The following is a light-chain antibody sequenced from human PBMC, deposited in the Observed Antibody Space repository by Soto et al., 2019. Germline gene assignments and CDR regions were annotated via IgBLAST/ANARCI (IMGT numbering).Light chain of an antibody. CDR2: AAS. V-gene: IGKV3-20*01. CDR3: QQYGTSPLT. Sequence: EIVLTQSPGTLSLSPGERVTLSCRASQSISSTYIAWYQQKPGQAPRLLIYAASSRATGIPDRFSGSGSGTDFTLTISRLEPEDFAVYYCQQYGTSPLTFGGGTKVDIK. CDR1: QSISSTY. J-gene: IGKJ4*01.